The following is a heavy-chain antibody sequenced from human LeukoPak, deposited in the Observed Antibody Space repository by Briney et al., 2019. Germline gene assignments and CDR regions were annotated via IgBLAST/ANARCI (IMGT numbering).Heavy chain of an antibody. Sequence: GGSLRLSCAASGFSFSSYAMSWVRQAPGKGLEWVSVISGSGGSTYYADPVKGRFTISRDNSKNTVFLQINSLRAEDTAVYYCAKDSCSSTSCPGAFDIWGQGTTVTVSS. CDR3: AKDSCSSTSCPGAFDI. CDR2: ISGSGGST. V-gene: IGHV3-23*01. D-gene: IGHD2-2*01. CDR1: GFSFSSYA. J-gene: IGHJ3*02.